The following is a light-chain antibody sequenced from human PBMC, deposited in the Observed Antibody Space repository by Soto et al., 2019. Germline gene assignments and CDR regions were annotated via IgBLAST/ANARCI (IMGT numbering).Light chain of an antibody. J-gene: IGKJ1*01. CDR2: KAS. CDR3: QQYNSYPT. CDR1: QSISSW. V-gene: IGKV1-5*03. Sequence: DIHMTQSPSTLSASVGDRVTITCRASQSISSWLAWYHQKPGKAPKLLIYKASSLESGVPSRFSGSGSGTEITLTISSLQPDDFATYYCQQYNSYPTFGQGTKVDIK.